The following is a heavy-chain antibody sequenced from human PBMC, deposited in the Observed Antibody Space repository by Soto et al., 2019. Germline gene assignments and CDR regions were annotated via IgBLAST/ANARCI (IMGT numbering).Heavy chain of an antibody. V-gene: IGHV3-7*04. D-gene: IGHD2-2*01. Sequence: EVQLVESGGALVQPGGSLRLSCAASGFTFSSYWMNWVRQAPGKGLEWVANIKQDGSDKYYVDSVKGRFAISRDNAKNSLYLQMNSLRAEDTAVYYCARGFTTIWPNWYFDLWGSGTLVTVSS. J-gene: IGHJ2*01. CDR1: GFTFSSYW. CDR3: ARGFTTIWPNWYFDL. CDR2: IKQDGSDK.